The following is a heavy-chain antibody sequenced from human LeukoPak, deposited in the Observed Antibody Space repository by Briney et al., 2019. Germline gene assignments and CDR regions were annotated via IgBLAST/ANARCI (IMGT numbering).Heavy chain of an antibody. D-gene: IGHD7-27*01. Sequence: SETLSLTCTVSGGSISSGGYYWSWIRQPPGKGLEWIGYIYHSGSTYYNPSLKSRVTISVDRSKNQFSLKLSSVTAPDTAVYYCARLAWGRLDYWGQGTLVTVSS. CDR2: IYHSGST. CDR1: GGSISSGGYY. CDR3: ARLAWGRLDY. J-gene: IGHJ4*02. V-gene: IGHV4-30-2*01.